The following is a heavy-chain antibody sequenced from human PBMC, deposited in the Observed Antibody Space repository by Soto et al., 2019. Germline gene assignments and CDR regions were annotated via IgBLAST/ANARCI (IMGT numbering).Heavy chain of an antibody. D-gene: IGHD3-10*01. CDR2: ISAGNGST. V-gene: IGHV1-3*01. CDR3: ARWAYGSGFDY. CDR1: GYTFISYA. Sequence: ASVKVSCKASGYTFISYAMYWVRQAPGQRLEWMGWISAGNGSTKYSQKFRGRVTITRDTSASTVYMELSSLRSEDTAVYYCARWAYGSGFDYWGQGTLVTVSS. J-gene: IGHJ4*02.